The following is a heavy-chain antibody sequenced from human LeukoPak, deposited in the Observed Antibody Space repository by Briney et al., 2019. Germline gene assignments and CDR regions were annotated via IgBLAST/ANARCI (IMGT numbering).Heavy chain of an antibody. Sequence: GGSLRLSCAASGFTFSSYAMSWVRQAPGKGLEWVSAISGSGGSTYYADSVKVRFTISRDNSKSTLYLQMNSLRAEDTAVYYCAKGISGSLYYFDYWGQGTLVTVSS. CDR3: AKGISGSLYYFDY. V-gene: IGHV3-23*01. CDR2: ISGSGGST. J-gene: IGHJ4*02. D-gene: IGHD3-22*01. CDR1: GFTFSSYA.